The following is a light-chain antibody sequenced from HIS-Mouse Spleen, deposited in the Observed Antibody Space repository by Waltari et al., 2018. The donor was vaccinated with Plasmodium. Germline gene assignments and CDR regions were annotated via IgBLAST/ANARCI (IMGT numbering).Light chain of an antibody. CDR2: YDD. CDR3: AAWDDRLNGYV. J-gene: IGLJ1*01. Sequence: QSVLTPPPSVSEAPRQRVTISCSGRRSNIGNNAVNWYQQLPGKAPKLLIYYDDLLPSGVSDRFSGSKSGTSASLAISGLQSEDEADYYCAAWDDRLNGYVFGTGTKVTVL. V-gene: IGLV1-36*01. CDR1: RSNIGNNA.